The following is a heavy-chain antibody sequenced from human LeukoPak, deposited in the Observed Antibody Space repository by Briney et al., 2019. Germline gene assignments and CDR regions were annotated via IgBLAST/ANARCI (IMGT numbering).Heavy chain of an antibody. CDR3: VVGYCSSTSCYAIDY. CDR1: GDSISSSKYF. D-gene: IGHD2-2*01. Sequence: SETLSLTCTVSGDSISSSKYFWGWIRQPPGKGLEWIGSIYYSGSTYYNPSLKSRVTISVDTSKNQFSLKLSSVTAADTAVYYCVVGYCSSTSCYAIDYWGQGTLVTVSS. CDR2: IYYSGST. J-gene: IGHJ4*02. V-gene: IGHV4-39*07.